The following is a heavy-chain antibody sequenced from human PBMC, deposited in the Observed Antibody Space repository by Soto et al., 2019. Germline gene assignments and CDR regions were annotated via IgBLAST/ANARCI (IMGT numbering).Heavy chain of an antibody. J-gene: IGHJ4*02. CDR3: ARGGTQLWFDF. CDR1: GYTFSNYA. D-gene: IGHD1-1*01. CDR2: INVGNGNT. V-gene: IGHV1-3*01. Sequence: QVQLVQSGAEVKKPGASVKVSCKASGYTFSNYAVHWVRQAPGQRLEWMGWINVGNGNTKCSQKFQGRVTITRDTSASTAYRELSSLRFEDTAVYYGARGGTQLWFDFWGQGTLVTVSS.